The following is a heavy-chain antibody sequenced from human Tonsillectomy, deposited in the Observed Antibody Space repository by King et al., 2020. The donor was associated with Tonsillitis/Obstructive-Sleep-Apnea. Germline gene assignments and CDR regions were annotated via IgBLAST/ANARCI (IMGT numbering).Heavy chain of an antibody. J-gene: IGHJ4*02. Sequence: VQLQESGPGLVKPSETLSLTCTVSGGSISSYYWSWIRQPPGKGLEWIGYIYYSGSTNYNPSLKIRVTISVDTTKNQFTLKLSSVTAADTDVYYCARHLRVGATPPDYWGQGTLVTVSS. CDR3: ARHLRVGATPPDY. V-gene: IGHV4-59*08. CDR2: IYYSGST. D-gene: IGHD1-26*01. CDR1: GGSISSYY.